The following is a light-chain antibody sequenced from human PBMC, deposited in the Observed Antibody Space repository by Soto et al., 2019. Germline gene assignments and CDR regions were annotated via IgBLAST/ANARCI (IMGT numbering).Light chain of an antibody. CDR1: ESFTSH. CDR2: AAS. Sequence: DIQMTQSPSSLSASVGDRVTITCRASESFTSHLNWYQQKPGKAPKLLIYAASSLQSGVPSRFSGSGSGTDFTLTISSLQREDSATYYCQQTYSTPRTFGQGTKV. V-gene: IGKV1-39*01. CDR3: QQTYSTPRT. J-gene: IGKJ1*01.